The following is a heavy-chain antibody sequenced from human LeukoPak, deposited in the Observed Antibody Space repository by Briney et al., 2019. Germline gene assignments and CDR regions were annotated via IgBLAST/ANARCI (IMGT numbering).Heavy chain of an antibody. CDR2: MSYDGSNK. J-gene: IGHJ1*01. V-gene: IGHV3-30*04. D-gene: IGHD3-10*01. Sequence: GRSLRLSCAASGFTFSSYAMHWVRQAPGKGLEGVAVMSYDGSNKYCGDSVKGRFTISRDNSKNTLYLQMNSLRAEDTAVYYCARDKGSMVRGAEYFQHWGQGTLVTVSS. CDR3: ARDKGSMVRGAEYFQH. CDR1: GFTFSSYA.